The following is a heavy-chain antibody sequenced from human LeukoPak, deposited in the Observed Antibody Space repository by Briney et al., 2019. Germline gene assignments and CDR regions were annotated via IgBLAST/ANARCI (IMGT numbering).Heavy chain of an antibody. D-gene: IGHD6-19*01. Sequence: GGSLRLSRASCGFTHRSYAMSGVRPAPGKGLEGVSAISGSGGSTYYADSVRGRFIISRDNPEHTLYVPVNSLRAEDTAVYNCAKASIAVAGINPANRAFDYWGQGTLVTVSS. CDR3: AKASIAVAGINPANRAFDY. V-gene: IGHV3-23*01. CDR2: ISGSGGST. CDR1: GFTHRSYA. J-gene: IGHJ4*02.